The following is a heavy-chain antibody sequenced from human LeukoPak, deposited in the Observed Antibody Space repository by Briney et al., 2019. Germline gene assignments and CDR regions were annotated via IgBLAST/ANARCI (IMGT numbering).Heavy chain of an antibody. CDR1: GDSVSSNSAA. D-gene: IGHD3-9*01. Sequence: SQTLSLTCAISGDSVSSNSAAWNWIRQSPSRGLEWLGRTYYRSKWYNDYAVSVKSRITINPDTSKNQFSLQLNSVTPEDTAVYYCTREFSGDYDILTDYYEGNAFDYWGQGTLVTVSS. V-gene: IGHV6-1*01. CDR3: TREFSGDYDILTDYYEGNAFDY. CDR2: TYYRSKWYN. J-gene: IGHJ4*02.